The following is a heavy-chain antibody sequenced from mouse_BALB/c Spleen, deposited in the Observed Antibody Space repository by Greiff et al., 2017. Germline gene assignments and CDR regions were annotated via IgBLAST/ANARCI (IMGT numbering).Heavy chain of an antibody. J-gene: IGHJ4*01. CDR3: ARDGGSYYAMDC. Sequence: EVQVVESGGGLVQPGGSLKLSCAASGFTFSSYGMSWVRQTPDKRLELVATINSNGGSTYYPDSVKGRFTISRDNAKNTLYLQMSSLKSEDTAMYYCARDGGSYYAMDCWGQGTSVTVSS. V-gene: IGHV5-6-3*01. CDR1: GFTFSSYG. CDR2: INSNGGST. D-gene: IGHD1-1*02.